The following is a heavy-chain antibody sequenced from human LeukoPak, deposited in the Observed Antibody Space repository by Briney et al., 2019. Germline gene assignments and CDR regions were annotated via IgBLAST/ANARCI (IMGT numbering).Heavy chain of an antibody. V-gene: IGHV1-69*13. D-gene: IGHD3-10*01. CDR1: GCTLSSYA. CDR3: ARDSITMVRGVIQDYYYYGIDV. CDR2: IIPIFGTA. Sequence: SVNVSCKASGCTLSSYAISGVRQAPGKGLEWVGGIIPIFGTANYAQKLQGRVTIPADESTSTAYMELSSLRSEDTVVYYCARDSITMVRGVIQDYYYYGIDVWGQGTTVTVSS. J-gene: IGHJ6*02.